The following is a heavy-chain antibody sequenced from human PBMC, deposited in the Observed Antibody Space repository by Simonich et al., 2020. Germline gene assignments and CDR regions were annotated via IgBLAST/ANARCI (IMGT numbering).Heavy chain of an antibody. Sequence: QVQLQQWGAGLLKPSETLSLTCAVYGGSFSGYYWSWIRQPPGKGLEWIGEINHSGNTNYNPSLKSRVTISVDTSKNQFSRKLSSVTAADTAVYYCARGLRVAAAGTAFQHWGQGTLVTVSS. D-gene: IGHD6-13*01. J-gene: IGHJ1*01. CDR1: GGSFSGYY. V-gene: IGHV4-34*01. CDR2: INHSGNT. CDR3: ARGLRVAAAGTAFQH.